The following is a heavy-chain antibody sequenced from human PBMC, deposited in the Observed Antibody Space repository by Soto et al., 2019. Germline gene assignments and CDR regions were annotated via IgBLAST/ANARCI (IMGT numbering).Heavy chain of an antibody. V-gene: IGHV4-30-2*01. CDR3: ARESIAAAGKPDDAFDI. CDR2: IYHSGST. J-gene: IGHJ3*02. Sequence: SETLSLTCAVSGGSISSGGYSWSWIRQPPGKGLEWIGYIYHSGSTYYNPSLKSRVTISVDRSKNQFSLKLSSVTAADTAVYYCARESIAAAGKPDDAFDIWGQGTMVTVSS. CDR1: GGSISSGGYS. D-gene: IGHD6-13*01.